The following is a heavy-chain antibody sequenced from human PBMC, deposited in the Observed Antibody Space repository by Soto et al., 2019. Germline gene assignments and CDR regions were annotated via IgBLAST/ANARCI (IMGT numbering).Heavy chain of an antibody. V-gene: IGHV4-31*03. CDR3: ASDSQWSIPALNAFDI. D-gene: IGHD6-6*01. J-gene: IGHJ3*02. CDR2: IYSGGSS. Sequence: PSVTLSLTCTVSGGSISSGRYYWCWSPPHPGKGLEWSGCIYSGGSSYYHPSLKSRVTISVDTAKNQYSLKLSSVTAASTAVDYCASDSQWSIPALNAFDIWGQGTMVTVS. CDR1: GGSISSGRYY.